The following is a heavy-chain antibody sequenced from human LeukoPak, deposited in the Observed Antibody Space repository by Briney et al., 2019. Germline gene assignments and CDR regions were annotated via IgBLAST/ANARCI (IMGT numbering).Heavy chain of an antibody. CDR2: ISSSGSTI. CDR3: ARGYGGSWFGEFTIPVDY. D-gene: IGHD3-10*01. V-gene: IGHV3-11*01. J-gene: IGHJ4*02. CDR1: GFTFSNYY. Sequence: GGSLRLSCAASGFTFSNYYMSWIRQAPGKGLEWVSYISSSGSTIYYADSVKGRFTISRDNAKNSLYLQMNSLRAEDTAVYYCARGYGGSWFGEFTIPVDYWGQGTLVTVSS.